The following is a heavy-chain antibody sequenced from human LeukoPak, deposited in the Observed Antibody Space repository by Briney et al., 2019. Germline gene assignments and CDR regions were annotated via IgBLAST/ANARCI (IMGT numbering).Heavy chain of an antibody. CDR1: GGSISSSSYY. D-gene: IGHD3-10*01. CDR2: IYYSGST. Sequence: TPSETLSLTCSVSGGSISSSSYYWAWIRQPPGKGLEWIGNIYYSGSTYYNPSLKSRVTISVDTSKNQFSLKLSSVTAADTAVYYCARSDRSAVLGELLPIDAFDIWGQGTMVTVSS. CDR3: ARSDRSAVLGELLPIDAFDI. V-gene: IGHV4-39*07. J-gene: IGHJ3*02.